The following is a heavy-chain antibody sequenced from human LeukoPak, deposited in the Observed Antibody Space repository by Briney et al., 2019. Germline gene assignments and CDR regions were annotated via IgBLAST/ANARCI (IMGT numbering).Heavy chain of an antibody. CDR3: AKHRIAAAGPVDYYYYMDV. J-gene: IGHJ6*03. CDR1: GFTFSSYA. CDR2: ISGSGGST. V-gene: IGHV3-23*01. D-gene: IGHD6-13*01. Sequence: PGGSLRLSCAASGFTFSSYAMSWVRQAPGKGLEWVSAISGSGGSTYYADSVKGRFTISRDNSKNTLYLQMNSLRAEDTAVYYCAKHRIAAAGPVDYYYYMDVWGKGTTVTVSS.